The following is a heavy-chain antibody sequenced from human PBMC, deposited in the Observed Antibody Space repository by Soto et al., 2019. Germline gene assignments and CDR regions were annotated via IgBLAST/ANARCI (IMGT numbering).Heavy chain of an antibody. Sequence: QVQLVQSGAEVKEPGASVRVSCKASGYSFTKFDINWVRQAPGQGLEWMGWLNPKSGNTGYAQNLQGRVTMTRDTSISTAYMELRSLRSEDTDLYYCARVTAGSSDFDYWGQGTLVTVSS. CDR1: GYSFTKFD. V-gene: IGHV1-8*01. J-gene: IGHJ4*02. CDR2: LNPKSGNT. D-gene: IGHD6-6*01. CDR3: ARVTAGSSDFDY.